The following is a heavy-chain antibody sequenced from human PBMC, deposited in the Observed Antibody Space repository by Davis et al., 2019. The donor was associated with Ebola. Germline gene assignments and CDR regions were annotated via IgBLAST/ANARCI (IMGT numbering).Heavy chain of an antibody. J-gene: IGHJ4*02. D-gene: IGHD1-26*01. CDR1: GDTFTSYT. Sequence: SVKVSCKASGDTFTSYTIPWVRQAPGQGLEWMGWVIPVFGTTNYAQKFQGRVTLTADESTSTAYMELTNRRSDDTAVYYCAREVGETKLDQWGQGTLVTVSS. CDR2: VIPVFGTT. V-gene: IGHV1-69*13. CDR3: AREVGETKLDQ.